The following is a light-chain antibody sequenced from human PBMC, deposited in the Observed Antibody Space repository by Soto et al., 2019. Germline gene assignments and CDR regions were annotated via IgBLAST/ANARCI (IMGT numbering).Light chain of an antibody. V-gene: IGKV1-27*01. J-gene: IGKJ4*01. CDR1: QSISKN. CDR3: QKYDSAPHT. Sequence: DIQMTQSPSSLSAFEGDRVTITCRASQSISKNLAWYQQKPGKVPTLLIYGASILKSGVPSRFSGSESGTDFTLTISSLQTEDVATYYCQKYDSAPHTVGGGTKVDI. CDR2: GAS.